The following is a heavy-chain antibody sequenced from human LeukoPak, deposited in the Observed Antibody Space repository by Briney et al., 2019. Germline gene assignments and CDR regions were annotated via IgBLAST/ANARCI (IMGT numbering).Heavy chain of an antibody. CDR2: ISGSGGST. Sequence: PGGPLRLSCAASGFTFSSYAMSWVRQAPGKGLEWVSAISGSGGSTYYADSVKGRFTISRDNSKNTLYLQMNSLRAEDTAVYYCANNAYDILTGYFDFDYWGQGTLVTVSS. CDR1: GFTFSSYA. CDR3: ANNAYDILTGYFDFDY. J-gene: IGHJ4*02. D-gene: IGHD3-9*01. V-gene: IGHV3-23*01.